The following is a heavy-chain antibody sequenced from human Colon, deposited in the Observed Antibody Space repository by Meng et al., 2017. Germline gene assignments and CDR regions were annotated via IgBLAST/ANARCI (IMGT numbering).Heavy chain of an antibody. D-gene: IGHD3-9*01. J-gene: IGHJ4*02. CDR2: ISDNVNWM. V-gene: IGHV3-30*04. CDR1: GSTFSTYG. CDR3: ARESERTGYHSPDY. Sequence: GGSLRPSCEAFGSTFSTYGFHWVPQAPGKGLEWVTVISDNVNWMSYSDSVKGRFTISRDNSKNPLYLQMNSLRPEYTAVYYCARESERTGYHSPDYWGQGSLVTVSS.